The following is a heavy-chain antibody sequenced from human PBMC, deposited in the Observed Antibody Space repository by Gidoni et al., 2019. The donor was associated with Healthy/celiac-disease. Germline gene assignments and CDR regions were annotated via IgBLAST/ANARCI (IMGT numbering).Heavy chain of an antibody. Sequence: QVQLVQSGAEVKKPGASVTVSCKASGYTFTSYYMHWVRQAPGQGLEWMGIINPSGGSTSYEQKFQGRVTMTRDTSTSTVYMELSSLRSEDTAVYYCARAISSGPPRGWFDPWGQGTLVTVSS. V-gene: IGHV1-46*01. CDR2: INPSGGST. J-gene: IGHJ5*02. CDR1: GYTFTSYY. D-gene: IGHD6-19*01. CDR3: ARAISSGPPRGWFDP.